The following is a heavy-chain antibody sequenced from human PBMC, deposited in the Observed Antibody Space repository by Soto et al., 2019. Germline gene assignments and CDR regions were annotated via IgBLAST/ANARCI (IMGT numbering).Heavy chain of an antibody. J-gene: IGHJ6*02. Sequence: SETLSLTCTVSGGSITNYYYSWIRQPPGKGLELIGSIYHGGYTYYNPSLKSRVTISVDRSKNQFSLKLSSVTAADTAVYYCARAHYGDYGYGMDVWGQGTTVTVSS. CDR1: GGSITNYY. CDR3: ARAHYGDYGYGMDV. D-gene: IGHD4-17*01. CDR2: IYHGGYT. V-gene: IGHV4-59*12.